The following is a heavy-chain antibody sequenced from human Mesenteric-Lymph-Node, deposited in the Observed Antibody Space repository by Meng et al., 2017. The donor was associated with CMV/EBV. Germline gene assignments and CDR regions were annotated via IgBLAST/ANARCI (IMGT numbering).Heavy chain of an antibody. Sequence: GESLKISCAASGFIFSSKNMNWVRQAPGKGLEWVSSISSSSSYIYYADSVKGRFTISRDNAKNSLYLQMNSLRAEDTAVYYCATLPFDSYGYGGMDVWGQGTTVTVSS. CDR2: ISSSSSYI. V-gene: IGHV3-21*01. CDR3: ATLPFDSYGYGGMDV. D-gene: IGHD5-18*01. J-gene: IGHJ6*02. CDR1: GFIFSSKN.